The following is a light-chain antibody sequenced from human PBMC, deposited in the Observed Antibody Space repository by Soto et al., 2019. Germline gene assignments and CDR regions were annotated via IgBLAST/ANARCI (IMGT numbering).Light chain of an antibody. Sequence: EIVLTQSPGTLSLSPGERATLSCRAGQSASSRYLAWYQQKPGQAPRLLIYGASSRATGIPDRFSGSGSGTDFTLTISRLEPEDFAVYYCQQYGSSPWRFCLWTKVEI. V-gene: IGKV3-20*01. CDR2: GAS. CDR3: QQYGSSPWR. CDR1: QSASSRY. J-gene: IGKJ1*01.